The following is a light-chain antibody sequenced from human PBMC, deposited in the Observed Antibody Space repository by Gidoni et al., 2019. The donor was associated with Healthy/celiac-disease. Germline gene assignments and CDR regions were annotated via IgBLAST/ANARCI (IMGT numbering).Light chain of an antibody. J-gene: IGLJ3*02. CDR1: SGSLASNY. CDR2: EDN. CDR3: QSYDSSNQGV. Sequence: NFMLTQPHSVSEPPGKTVTISCTGSSGSLASNYVQWYPPRPGSAPTTVIYEDNQRPSGVPDRFSGSIDSSSNSASLTISGLKTEDEADYYCQSYDSSNQGVFGGGTKLTVL. V-gene: IGLV6-57*02.